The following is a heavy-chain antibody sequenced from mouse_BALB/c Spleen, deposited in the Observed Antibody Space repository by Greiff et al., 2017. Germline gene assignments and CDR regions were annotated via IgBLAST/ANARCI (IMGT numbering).Heavy chain of an antibody. CDR1: GYAFSSYW. CDR3: ARKGGYYVGFAY. Sequence: VKLVESGAELVRPGSSVKISCKASGYAFSSYWMNWVKQRPGQGLEWIGQIYPGDGDTNYNGKFKGKATLTADKSSSTAYMQLSSLTSEDSAVYFCARKGGYYVGFAYWGQGTLVTVSA. D-gene: IGHD2-3*01. J-gene: IGHJ3*01. CDR2: IYPGDGDT. V-gene: IGHV1-80*01.